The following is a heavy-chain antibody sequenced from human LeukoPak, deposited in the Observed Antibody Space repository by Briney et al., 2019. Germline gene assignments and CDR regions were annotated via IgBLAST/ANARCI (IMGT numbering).Heavy chain of an antibody. Sequence: GGSLRLSCAASGFTFSSYAMSWVRQAPGKGLEWVANIKEDGSEKYYGDSVKGRFTISRDNAKNSLYLQMNSLRAEDTAVYYCARDSSGYQWGQGTLVTVSS. J-gene: IGHJ4*02. CDR2: IKEDGSEK. V-gene: IGHV3-7*01. D-gene: IGHD3-22*01. CDR3: ARDSSGYQ. CDR1: GFTFSSYA.